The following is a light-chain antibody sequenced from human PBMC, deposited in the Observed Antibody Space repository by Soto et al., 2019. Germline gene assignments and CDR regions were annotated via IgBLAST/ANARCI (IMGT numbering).Light chain of an antibody. Sequence: EIVMTQSPATLSVSPGERATLSCRASQSISSNLAWYQQKPGQAPRLLMFRTSSRATGFPARFSGSGSGTEFNLTISSLQSEDFGVYYCQQYGSSPLTFGGGTKVEIK. J-gene: IGKJ4*01. CDR1: QSISSN. V-gene: IGKV3-15*01. CDR2: RTS. CDR3: QQYGSSPLT.